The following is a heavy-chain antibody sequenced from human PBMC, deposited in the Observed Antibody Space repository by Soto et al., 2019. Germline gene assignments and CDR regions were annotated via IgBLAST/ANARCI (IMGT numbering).Heavy chain of an antibody. V-gene: IGHV3-23*01. J-gene: IGHJ5*02. CDR3: AKSFCSSSSCFFLWVDP. Sequence: EVQLLESGGGLVQPGGSLRLSCAASGFAFSTYAMSWVRQAPGKGLECISLISGTGVPTLYAESVKGRFSVSRDNSKDTLFMEMNNLRVDDTAVYYGAKSFCSSSSCFFLWVDPWGAATLVTVSS. CDR2: ISGTGVPT. D-gene: IGHD2-2*01. CDR1: GFAFSTYA.